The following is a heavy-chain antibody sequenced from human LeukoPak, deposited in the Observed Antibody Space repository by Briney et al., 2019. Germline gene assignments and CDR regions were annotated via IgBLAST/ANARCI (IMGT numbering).Heavy chain of an antibody. J-gene: IGHJ6*02. CDR3: AKEGSFGDETYYYSGMAV. V-gene: IGHV3-23*01. Sequence: HPGGSLRLSCAASGFTFSSYAMSWVRQAPGKGLEWVSAISGSGGSTYYADSVKGRFTISRENSKNTVYLQMNSLRAEDTAVYYCAKEGSFGDETYYYSGMAVWGQATTVTVSS. D-gene: IGHD4-17*01. CDR1: GFTFSSYA. CDR2: ISGSGGST.